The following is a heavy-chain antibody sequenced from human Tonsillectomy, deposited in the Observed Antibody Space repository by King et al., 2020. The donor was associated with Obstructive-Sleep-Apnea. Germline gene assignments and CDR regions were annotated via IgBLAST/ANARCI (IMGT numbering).Heavy chain of an antibody. J-gene: IGHJ6*02. CDR2: ILYDGSNQ. D-gene: IGHD3-9*01. V-gene: IGHV3-30*18. CDR1: GFTFSNYG. CDR3: VKAPYYDILTGYWGDYYFYGMDV. Sequence: QVQLVESGGGVVQPGRSLRLSCAASGFTFSNYGMHWVRQAPGKGLEWVAIILYDGSNQYYADSVKGRFTISRDNSKNTLYLQMNSLRAEDTAVYYCVKAPYYDILTGYWGDYYFYGMDVWGQGTTVTVSS.